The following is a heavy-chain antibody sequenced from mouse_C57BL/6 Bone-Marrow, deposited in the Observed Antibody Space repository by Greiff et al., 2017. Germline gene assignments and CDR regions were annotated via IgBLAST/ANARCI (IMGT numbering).Heavy chain of an antibody. CDR2: IRNKANGYTT. CDR1: GFTFTDYY. V-gene: IGHV7-3*01. CDR3: ARLYDGYPIYCAMDY. J-gene: IGHJ4*01. D-gene: IGHD2-3*01. Sequence: EVKLQESGGGLVQPGGSLSLSCAASGFTFTDYYMSWVRQPPGKALEWLGFIRNKANGYTTEYSASVKGRFTISRDNYQSILYLQMHALRAADSAADYCARLYDGYPIYCAMDYWGQGTSVTVSS.